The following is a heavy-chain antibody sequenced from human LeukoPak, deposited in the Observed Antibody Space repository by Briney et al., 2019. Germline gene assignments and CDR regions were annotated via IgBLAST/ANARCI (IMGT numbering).Heavy chain of an antibody. CDR3: ASGLIFGVVVGGYFDY. Sequence: GGSLRLSCAASGFTFSSYGMHWVRQAPGKGPEWVAFIRYDGSNKYYADSVKGRFTISRDNSKNTLYLQMNSLRAEDTAVYYCASGLIFGVVVGGYFDYWGQGTLVTVSS. CDR1: GFTFSSYG. J-gene: IGHJ4*02. V-gene: IGHV3-30*02. D-gene: IGHD3-3*01. CDR2: IRYDGSNK.